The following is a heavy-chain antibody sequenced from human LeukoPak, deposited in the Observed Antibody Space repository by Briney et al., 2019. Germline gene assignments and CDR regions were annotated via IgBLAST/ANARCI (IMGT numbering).Heavy chain of an antibody. D-gene: IGHD2-21*01. Sequence: SETLSLTCTVSGGSISSYYWSWIRQPPGKGLEWIGYIYYSGSTNYNPSLKSRVTISVDTSKNQFSLKLSSVTAADTAVYYCARVPLTGVSSVVDAFDIWGQGTMVTVSS. CDR2: IYYSGST. CDR3: ARVPLTGVSSVVDAFDI. V-gene: IGHV4-59*01. J-gene: IGHJ3*02. CDR1: GGSISSYY.